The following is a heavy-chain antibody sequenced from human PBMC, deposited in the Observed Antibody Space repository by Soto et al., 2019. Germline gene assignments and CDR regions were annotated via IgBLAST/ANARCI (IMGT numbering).Heavy chain of an antibody. D-gene: IGHD4-4*01. J-gene: IGHJ4*02. CDR3: AKDLDYSNEYQHFDY. V-gene: IGHV3-30*18. CDR2: ISYDGSNK. CDR1: GFTFSSYG. Sequence: QVQLVESGGGVVQPGRSLRLSCAASGFTFSSYGMHWVRQAPGKGLEWVAVISYDGSNKYYADSVKGRFTISRDNSKNTLYLQMNSLRAEDTAVYYCAKDLDYSNEYQHFDYWGQGTLVTASS.